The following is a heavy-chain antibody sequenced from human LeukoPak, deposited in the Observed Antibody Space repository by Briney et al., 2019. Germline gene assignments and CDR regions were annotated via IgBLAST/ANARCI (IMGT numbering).Heavy chain of an antibody. CDR1: GFTFSGKS. Sequence: GGSLRLSCTASGFTFSGKSMNWVRQAPGKGLEWVANIKQDGSEKYYVDSVKGRFTISRDNAKNSLYLQMNSLRAEDTAVYYCARDSSSWYGTPYFAYWGQGTLVTVSS. CDR3: ARDSSSWYGTPYFAY. D-gene: IGHD6-13*01. V-gene: IGHV3-7*01. J-gene: IGHJ4*02. CDR2: IKQDGSEK.